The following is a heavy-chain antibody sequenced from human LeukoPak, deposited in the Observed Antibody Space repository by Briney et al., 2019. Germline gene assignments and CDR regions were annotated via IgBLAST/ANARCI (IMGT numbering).Heavy chain of an antibody. D-gene: IGHD3-3*01. V-gene: IGHV3-9*01. Sequence: GGSLRLSCAASGFTFDDYAMHWVRQAPGKGLEWVSGISWNSGSIGYADSVKGRFTISRDNAKNSLYLQMNSLRAEDTAVYYCARGTYYDFWSGSVYYFDYWGQGTLVTVSS. CDR2: ISWNSGSI. CDR1: GFTFDDYA. J-gene: IGHJ4*02. CDR3: ARGTYYDFWSGSVYYFDY.